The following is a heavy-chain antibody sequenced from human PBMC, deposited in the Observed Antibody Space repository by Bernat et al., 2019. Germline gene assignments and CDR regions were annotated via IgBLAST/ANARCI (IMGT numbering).Heavy chain of an antibody. D-gene: IGHD6-6*01. CDR2: ISSSSSTI. V-gene: IGHV3-48*01. CDR1: GFTFSSYS. CDR3: ARGLVEYSSSSADYYYYYGMDV. Sequence: VQLVDSGGGLVKPGGSLRLSCAASGFTFSSYSMNWVRQAPGKGLEWVSYISSSSSTIYYADSVKGRFTISRDNAKNSLYLQMNSLRAEDTAVYYCARGLVEYSSSSADYYYYYGMDVWGQGTTVTVSS. J-gene: IGHJ6*02.